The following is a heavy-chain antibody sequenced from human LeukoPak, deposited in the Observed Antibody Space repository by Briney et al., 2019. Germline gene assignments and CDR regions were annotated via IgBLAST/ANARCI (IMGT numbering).Heavy chain of an antibody. J-gene: IGHJ5*02. V-gene: IGHV4-4*02. CDR2: SDQRGST. CDR3: ARRVVAAPFDP. D-gene: IGHD2-15*01. Sequence: SQTRSLTCAVSGGSLGSSNWWSCVGQPPGQGLEWIGESDQRGSTDDKPFLKSRVTISVDKSKNQFSLKLGSVTAADAAVYYCARRVVAAPFDPWGQRTLVTVSS. CDR1: GGSLGSSNW.